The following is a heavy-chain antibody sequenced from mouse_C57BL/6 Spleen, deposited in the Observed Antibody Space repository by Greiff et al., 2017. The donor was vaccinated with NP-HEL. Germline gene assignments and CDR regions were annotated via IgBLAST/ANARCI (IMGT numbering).Heavy chain of an antibody. D-gene: IGHD1-1*01. V-gene: IGHV1-18*01. J-gene: IGHJ1*03. Sequence: EVQLQQSGPELVKPGASVKIPCKASGYTFTDYNMDWVKQSHGKSLEWIGDINPNNGGTIYNQKFKGKATLTVDKSSSTAYMELRSLTSEDTAVYYWARWYYYGSCSNWYFDVWGTGTTVTVSS. CDR2: INPNNGGT. CDR1: GYTFTDYN. CDR3: ARWYYYGSCSNWYFDV.